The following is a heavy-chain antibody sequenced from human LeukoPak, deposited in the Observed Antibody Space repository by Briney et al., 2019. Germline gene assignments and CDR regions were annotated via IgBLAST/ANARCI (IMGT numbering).Heavy chain of an antibody. V-gene: IGHV1-69*06. CDR3: AKMVGTMPPH. Sequence: SVKVSCKASGDIFNHYAINWVRQAPGQGLEYMGGIIPTVGATKFAQKFQGTVTITADKSSNTVYMELSSLRPEDTAVYYCAKMVGTMPPHWGQGTLVTVSS. CDR2: IIPTVGAT. D-gene: IGHD1-1*01. CDR1: GDIFNHYA. J-gene: IGHJ4*02.